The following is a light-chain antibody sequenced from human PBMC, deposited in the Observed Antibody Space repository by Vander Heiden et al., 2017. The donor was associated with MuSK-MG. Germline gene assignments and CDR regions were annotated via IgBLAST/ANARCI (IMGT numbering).Light chain of an antibody. J-gene: IGKJ4*01. CDR3: QQDDSTPLT. Sequence: DIVMTQSQDSLAVSLGERATINCKSSQTILYSPNNKNYLAWFQQKPGQPPKLLIYWASTRESGVPDRFSGSGSGADFTLTISSLQAEDVAVYYCQQDDSTPLTFGGGTMVEIK. CDR1: QTILYSPNNKNY. V-gene: IGKV4-1*01. CDR2: WAS.